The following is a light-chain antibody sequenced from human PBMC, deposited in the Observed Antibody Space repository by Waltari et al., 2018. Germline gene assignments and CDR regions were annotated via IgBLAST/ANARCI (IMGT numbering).Light chain of an antibody. CDR2: YIS. CDR1: QGLVHTDGTTY. Sequence: EVVMTQSPLSLPVTLGQPASISCRPIQGLVHTDGTTYWNWFHQRPGKAPRRLIYYISNRDSGVPDRVSGSGSGTDFTLRISRVEAEDVGIYYCMQGTKWPYTFGQGTKLEIK. J-gene: IGKJ2*01. V-gene: IGKV2-30*02. CDR3: MQGTKWPYT.